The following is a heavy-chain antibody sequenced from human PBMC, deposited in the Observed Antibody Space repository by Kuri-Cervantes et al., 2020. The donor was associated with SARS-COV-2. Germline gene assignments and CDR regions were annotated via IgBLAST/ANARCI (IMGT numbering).Heavy chain of an antibody. J-gene: IGHJ4*02. CDR1: GFTFSSYD. CDR2: IGTAGDT. CDR3: ATVWGHVLRYFDPSPFDY. D-gene: IGHD3-9*01. V-gene: IGHV3-13*04. Sequence: GESLKISCAASGFTFSSYDMHWVRQATGKGLEWVSAIGTAGDTYYPGSVKGRFTISRDNTDNSLYLQMNSLRGEDTAVYYCATVWGHVLRYFDPSPFDYWGQGTLVTVAS.